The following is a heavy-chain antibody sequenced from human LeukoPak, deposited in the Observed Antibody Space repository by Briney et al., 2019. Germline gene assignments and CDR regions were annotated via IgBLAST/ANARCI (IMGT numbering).Heavy chain of an antibody. CDR1: GFTFSSYG. CDR3: AKDRYYDSSGYTNNFDC. J-gene: IGHJ4*02. V-gene: IGHV3-30*18. D-gene: IGHD3-22*01. Sequence: GGSLRLSCAASGFTFSSYGMHWARQAPGKGLEWVAVISYDGSNKYYADSVKGRFTISRDNSKNTLYLQMNTLRAEHTAVYYCAKDRYYDSSGYTNNFDCWGQGTLVTVSS. CDR2: ISYDGSNK.